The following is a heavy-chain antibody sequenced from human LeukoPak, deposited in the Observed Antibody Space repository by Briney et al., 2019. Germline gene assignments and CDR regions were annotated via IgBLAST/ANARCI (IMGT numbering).Heavy chain of an antibody. D-gene: IGHD3-22*01. CDR2: IWYGGSNK. Sequence: GGSLRLSCAASGFNFGEFWMAWVRQTPGKGLEWVAVIWYGGSNKYYADSVKGRFTISRDNSKNTLYLQMNSLRAEDTAVYYCAKDSSGYFDYWGQGTLVTVSS. J-gene: IGHJ4*02. CDR1: GFNFGEFW. CDR3: AKDSSGYFDY. V-gene: IGHV3-30*02.